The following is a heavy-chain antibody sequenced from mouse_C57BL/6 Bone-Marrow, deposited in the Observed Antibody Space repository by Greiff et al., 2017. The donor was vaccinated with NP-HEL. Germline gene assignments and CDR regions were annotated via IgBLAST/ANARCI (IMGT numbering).Heavy chain of an antibody. Sequence: VQLKESGGGLVQPGGSLKLSCAASGFTFSDYYMYWVRQTPEKRLEWVAYISNGGGSTYYPDTVKGRFTISRDNAKNTLYLQMSRLKSEDTAMYYCAKGYYGSSLDYWGQGTTLTVSS. J-gene: IGHJ2*01. CDR2: ISNGGGST. CDR3: AKGYYGSSLDY. D-gene: IGHD1-1*01. V-gene: IGHV5-12*01. CDR1: GFTFSDYY.